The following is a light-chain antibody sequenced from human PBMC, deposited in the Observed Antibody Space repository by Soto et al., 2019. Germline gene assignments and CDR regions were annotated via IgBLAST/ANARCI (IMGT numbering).Light chain of an antibody. CDR2: AAS. CDR1: QSISRY. J-gene: IGKJ1*01. V-gene: IGKV1-39*01. CDR3: QQSLNTPRT. Sequence: DVQMTQSPSSLSASVGDRVTITCRASQSISRYLNWYQQKPGKAPKLLIFAASSLQSGVPSRFSGSGSGTDFTLTISSLQPEDFGTYYCQQSLNTPRTFGQGTKVDIK.